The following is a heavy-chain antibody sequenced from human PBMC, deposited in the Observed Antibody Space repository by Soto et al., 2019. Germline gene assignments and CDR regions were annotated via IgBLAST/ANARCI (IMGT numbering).Heavy chain of an antibody. D-gene: IGHD3-3*01. J-gene: IGHJ4*02. V-gene: IGHV3-33*08. Sequence: QVQLVESGGGVIQPGKSLRLSCSASGFAFSTYAMHWVRQAPGKGLEWVEVIWADGSRQFYADSVKGRFTVSRDNSQNTLFLQMNSLRVDDSALYYCVGGIGYCGRGDYWGQGTQVSVSS. CDR2: IWADGSRQ. CDR3: VGGIGYCGRGDY. CDR1: GFAFSTYA.